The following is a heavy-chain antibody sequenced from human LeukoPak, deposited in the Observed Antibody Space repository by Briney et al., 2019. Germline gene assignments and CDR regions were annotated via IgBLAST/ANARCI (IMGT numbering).Heavy chain of an antibody. CDR1: GFTFSNAW. D-gene: IGHD3-3*01. V-gene: IGHV3-15*01. CDR2: IKSKTDGCTT. J-gene: IGHJ4*02. Sequence: PGGSLRLSCAASGFTFSNAWMSWVRQAPGKGLEWVGRIKSKTDGCTTDYAAPVKGRFTISRDDSKNTLYLQMNSLKTEDTAVYYCTTDPELEWDSRPFDYWGQGTLVTVSS. CDR3: TTDPELEWDSRPFDY.